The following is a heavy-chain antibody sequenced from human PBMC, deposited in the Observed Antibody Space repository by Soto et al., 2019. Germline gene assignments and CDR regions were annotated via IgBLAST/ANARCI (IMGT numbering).Heavy chain of an antibody. V-gene: IGHV3-23*01. CDR3: AKGSRVRGVIRNYYYYGMDV. CDR2: ISGSGGST. D-gene: IGHD3-10*01. Sequence: VQLLESGGGLVQPGGSLRLSCAASGFTFSSYAMSWVRQAPGKGLEWVSAISGSGGSTYYADSVKGRFTISRDNSKNTLYLQMNSLRAEDTAVYYCAKGSRVRGVIRNYYYYGMDVWGQGTTVTVSS. J-gene: IGHJ6*02. CDR1: GFTFSSYA.